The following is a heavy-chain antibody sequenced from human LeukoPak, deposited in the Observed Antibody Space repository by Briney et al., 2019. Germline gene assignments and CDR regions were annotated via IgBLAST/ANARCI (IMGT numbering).Heavy chain of an antibody. J-gene: IGHJ4*02. CDR3: ARDLDY. V-gene: IGHV3-30-3*01. CDR2: ISYDGSNK. Sequence: GRSLRLSCAASGFTFSSYAMHWVRQAPGKGLEWVAVISYDGSNKYYADSVKGRFTISRDNSKNTLYLQMNSLRAEDTAVYYCARDLDYWGQGTLVTVSS. CDR1: GFTFSSYA.